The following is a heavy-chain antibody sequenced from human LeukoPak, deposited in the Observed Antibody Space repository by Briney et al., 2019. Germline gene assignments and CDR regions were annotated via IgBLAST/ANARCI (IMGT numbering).Heavy chain of an antibody. CDR2: IYPGDSDT. CDR3: ARRGLADC. V-gene: IGHV5-51*01. J-gene: IGHJ4*02. Sequence: GESLKISCKASGYSFTSHWIGWVRQVPGKGLEWMGSIYPGDSDTRYSPSFQGQVTISADKSISTAYLQWSSLQASDTAMYYCARRGLADCWGQGTLVTVSS. D-gene: IGHD6-19*01. CDR1: GYSFTSHW.